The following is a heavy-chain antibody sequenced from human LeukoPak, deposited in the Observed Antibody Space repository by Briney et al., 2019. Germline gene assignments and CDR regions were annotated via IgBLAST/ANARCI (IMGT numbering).Heavy chain of an antibody. V-gene: IGHV3-53*01. J-gene: IGHJ4*02. CDR2: MYSGGSR. CDR1: GFTVSSNY. D-gene: IGHD5-12*01. CDR3: VRGYSGYFYY. Sequence: GGSLRLSCAASGFTVSSNYMSWVRQAPGKGLEWVSAMYSGGSRYYADSVKGRFTISRDSSKNTVYLQMNSLRAEDTAVYYCVRGYSGYFYYWGQGTLVTVSS.